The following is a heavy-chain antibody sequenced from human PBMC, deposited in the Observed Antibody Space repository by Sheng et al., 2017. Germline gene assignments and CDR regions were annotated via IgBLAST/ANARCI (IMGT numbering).Heavy chain of an antibody. J-gene: IGHJ4*02. V-gene: IGHV1-18*04. CDR3: ARTHVGYGDNSVY. D-gene: IGHD5-18*01. CDR2: ISANNGDT. Sequence: QVQLVQSGAEVKKPGASVKVPCKASGFTFTSYGFTWVRQAPGQGLEWMGWISANNGDTHYAQKVQDRVTLTTDTSTTTAYMELRSLTSEDTAVYYCARTHVGYGDNSVYWGQGTLVTVAS. CDR1: GFTFTSYG.